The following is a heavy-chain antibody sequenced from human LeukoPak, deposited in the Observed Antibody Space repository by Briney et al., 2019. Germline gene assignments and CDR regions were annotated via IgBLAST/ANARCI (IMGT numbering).Heavy chain of an antibody. CDR1: GFTFSNAW. D-gene: IGHD2-2*01. V-gene: IGHV3-15*01. Sequence: GGALRLSCAASGFTFSNAWMSWVRQAPGKGVEGVGRIKSKTDGGTTDYAAPVKGRFTISRDDSKNTLYLQMDSLKTEDTAVYYCTTAVPNCSSTSCYLQVLLAYYYYMDVWGKGTTVTVPS. J-gene: IGHJ6*03. CDR2: IKSKTDGGTT. CDR3: TTAVPNCSSTSCYLQVLLAYYYYMDV.